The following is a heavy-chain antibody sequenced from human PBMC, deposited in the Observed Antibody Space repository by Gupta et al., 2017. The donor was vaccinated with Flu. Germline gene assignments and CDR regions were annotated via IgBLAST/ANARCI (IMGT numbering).Heavy chain of an antibody. D-gene: IGHD6-13*01. Sequence: QVQLQESGPGLVKPSQTLSLTCTVSGGSISSGSYYWSWIRQPAGKGLEWIGRIYTSGSTNYNPSLKSRVTISVDTSKNQFSLKLSSVTAADTAVYYCARDCPVAAAGTNNWFDPWGQGTLVTGSS. J-gene: IGHJ5*02. CDR2: IYTSGST. CDR3: ARDCPVAAAGTNNWFDP. CDR1: GGSISSGSYY. V-gene: IGHV4-61*02.